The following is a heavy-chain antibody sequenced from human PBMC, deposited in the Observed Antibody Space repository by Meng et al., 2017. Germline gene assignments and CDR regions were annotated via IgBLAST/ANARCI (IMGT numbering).Heavy chain of an antibody. CDR2: IDPNSGVT. Sequence: QVQLVQSGAEVKKPGASVKVSCKPSGYSFTAYYIHWLRQAPGQGLEWMGRIDPNSGVTEYAHKFHGRVTVTRDTSISTAYMELRRLTSDDTAVYYCARDEDISAAGKLFGDYWGQGTLVTVSS. V-gene: IGHV1-2*06. J-gene: IGHJ4*02. D-gene: IGHD6-13*01. CDR1: GYSFTAYY. CDR3: ARDEDISAAGKLFGDY.